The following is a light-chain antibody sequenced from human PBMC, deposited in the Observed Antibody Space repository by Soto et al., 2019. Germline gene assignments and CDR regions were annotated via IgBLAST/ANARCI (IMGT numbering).Light chain of an antibody. CDR3: QQYNNWPPIT. J-gene: IGKJ5*01. Sequence: EIVLTQSPATLTLSPGERANLFCRASQSVSSYLAWYQQKPGQAPRLLIYDASNRATGIPARFSGSGSGTEFTLTISSLQSEDFAVYYCQQYNNWPPITFGQGTRLEIK. V-gene: IGKV3-11*01. CDR2: DAS. CDR1: QSVSSY.